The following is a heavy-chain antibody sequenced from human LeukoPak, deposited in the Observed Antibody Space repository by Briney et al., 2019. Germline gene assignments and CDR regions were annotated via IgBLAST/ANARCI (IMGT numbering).Heavy chain of an antibody. CDR2: MNPNSGDT. CDR1: GYTFTNYD. V-gene: IGHV1-8*01. Sequence: WASVKVSCKASGYTFTNYDINWVRQAAGQGLEWMGWMNPNSGDTDYVEKFQGRVTMTRDTSMNTAYMELSSLRSDDTAVYYCTRSGFGGGVHFDYWGQGTPVTVCS. J-gene: IGHJ4*02. CDR3: TRSGFGGGVHFDY. D-gene: IGHD3-16*01.